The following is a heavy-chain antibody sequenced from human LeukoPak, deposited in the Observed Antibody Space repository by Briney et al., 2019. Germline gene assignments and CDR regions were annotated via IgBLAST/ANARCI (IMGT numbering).Heavy chain of an antibody. CDR1: GFTFSASD. J-gene: IGHJ6*03. CDR2: ISSSSSYI. D-gene: IGHD3-3*01. Sequence: GGSLRLSCAASGFTFSASDMNWVRQTPGKGLEWVSSISSSSSYIYYADSVKGRFTISRDNSKNTLYLQMNSLRAEDTAVYYCARDFIDYDFWSGYFYYYMDVWGKGTTVTVSS. CDR3: ARDFIDYDFWSGYFYYYMDV. V-gene: IGHV3-21*01.